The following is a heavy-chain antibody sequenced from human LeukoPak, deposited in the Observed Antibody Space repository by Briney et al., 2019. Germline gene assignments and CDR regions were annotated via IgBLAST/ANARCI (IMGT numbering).Heavy chain of an antibody. Sequence: SETLSLTCTVSGGSISSYYWSWIRQPAGKGLEWIGRIYSSGSTNYNPSLKSRVTMSIDTSKSQFTLKMSSETAADTAVYYCTRGVNLYGSRNYYFDNWGQGTLVTVSS. CDR1: GGSISSYY. V-gene: IGHV4-4*07. CDR2: IYSSGST. D-gene: IGHD3-10*01. CDR3: TRGVNLYGSRNYYFDN. J-gene: IGHJ4*02.